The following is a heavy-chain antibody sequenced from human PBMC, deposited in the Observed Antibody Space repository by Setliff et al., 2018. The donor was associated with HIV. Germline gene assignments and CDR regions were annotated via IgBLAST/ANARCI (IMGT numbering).Heavy chain of an antibody. D-gene: IGHD4-17*01. CDR3: ARNYGEPDWHFDL. CDR1: DYTFTSYW. J-gene: IGHJ2*01. CDR2: IYPGDFDT. V-gene: IGHV5-51*01. Sequence: GESLKISCRASDYTFTSYWIAWVRQRPGKGLEWMGIIYPGDFDTRYSPSFEGQVVISADKSISTAYLHWNNLRASDTAIYYCARNYGEPDWHFDLWGRGTLVTVSS.